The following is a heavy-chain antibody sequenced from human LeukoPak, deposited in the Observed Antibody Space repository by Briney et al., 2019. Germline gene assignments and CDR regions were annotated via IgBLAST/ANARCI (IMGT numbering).Heavy chain of an antibody. Sequence: PSETLSLTCTVSGYSISSGYYWGWIRQPPGKGLERIGSIYHTGSTYYNPSLKSRVTISVDTSKNQFSLRLSSVTAADTAVYYCARGVTMIGRLKFDPWGQGTLVTVSS. D-gene: IGHD3-22*01. CDR1: GYSISSGYY. CDR3: ARGVTMIGRLKFDP. CDR2: IYHTGST. J-gene: IGHJ5*02. V-gene: IGHV4-38-2*02.